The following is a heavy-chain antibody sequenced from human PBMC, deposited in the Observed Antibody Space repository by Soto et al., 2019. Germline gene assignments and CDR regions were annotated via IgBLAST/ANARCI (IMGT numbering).Heavy chain of an antibody. D-gene: IGHD4-17*01. CDR2: ISYDGSKK. CDR1: GLIFSSSD. V-gene: IGHV3-30*18. Sequence: QVQLVESGGGVVQPGRSLRLSCVASGLIFSSSDMHWVRQAPGKGLEWVAVISYDGSKKYYAESVKGRFTISRDNSNNTLYLQMNSLRVEDTAVYYCAKGGLRSVSEDYWGQGTLVTVSS. CDR3: AKGGLRSVSEDY. J-gene: IGHJ4*02.